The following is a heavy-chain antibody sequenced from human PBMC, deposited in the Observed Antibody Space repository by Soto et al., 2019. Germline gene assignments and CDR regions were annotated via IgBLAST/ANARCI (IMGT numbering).Heavy chain of an antibody. J-gene: IGHJ3*02. CDR1: GFTFSSYG. Sequence: QVQLVESGGGVVQPGRSLRLSCAASGFTFSSYGMHWVRQAPGKGLEWVAVISYDGSNKYYADSVKGRFTISRDNSKNTLYLQMNSLRAEDTAVYYCASGVDRAGFDIWGQGTMVTVSS. D-gene: IGHD3-10*01. CDR2: ISYDGSNK. CDR3: ASGVDRAGFDI. V-gene: IGHV3-30*03.